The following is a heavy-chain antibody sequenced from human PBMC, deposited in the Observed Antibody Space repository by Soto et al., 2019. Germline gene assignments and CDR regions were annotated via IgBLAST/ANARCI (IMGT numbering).Heavy chain of an antibody. CDR3: ARHGDRSGYYYLSSNLFSP. Sequence: QQQLQQSGPGLVKPSETLSLPRTVYGGSISSSSYYWGWIRQPPGKGLEWIVRIYYSGSTYYNPSHKSPVTLHVDTSKHQFSLQLRSVTASDTAGYYFARHGDRSGYYYLSSNLFSPWGQGTLVILSP. CDR2: IYYSGST. J-gene: IGHJ5*02. V-gene: IGHV4-39*01. D-gene: IGHD3-22*01. CDR1: GGSISSSSYY.